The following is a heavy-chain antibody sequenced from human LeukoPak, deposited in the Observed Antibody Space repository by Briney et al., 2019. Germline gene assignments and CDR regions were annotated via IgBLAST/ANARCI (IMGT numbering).Heavy chain of an antibody. CDR1: GFTFSSYG. J-gene: IGHJ4*02. V-gene: IGHV3-30*18. Sequence: GGSLRLSCAASGFTFSSYGMHWVRQAPGKGLEWVAVISYDGSNKYYADSVKGRFTISRDNSKNTLYLQMNSLRAEDTAVYYCAKAAPKVRGVNSDYLGQGNLVNGSS. D-gene: IGHD3-10*01. CDR2: ISYDGSNK. CDR3: AKAAPKVRGVNSDY.